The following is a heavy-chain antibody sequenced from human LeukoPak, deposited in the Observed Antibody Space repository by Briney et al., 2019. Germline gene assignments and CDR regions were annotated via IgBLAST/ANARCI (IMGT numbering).Heavy chain of an antibody. CDR3: ARNYARAYYYGSGSYYRKFDP. V-gene: IGHV1-8*02. CDR2: MNPNSGNT. D-gene: IGHD3-10*01. CDR1: GYTFTGYY. Sequence: ASVKVSCKASGYTFTGYYIHWVRQAPGQGLEWMGWMNPNSGNTGYAQKFQGRVTMTRNTSISTAYMELSSLRSEDTAVYYCARNYARAYYYGSGSYYRKFDPWGQGTLVTVSS. J-gene: IGHJ5*02.